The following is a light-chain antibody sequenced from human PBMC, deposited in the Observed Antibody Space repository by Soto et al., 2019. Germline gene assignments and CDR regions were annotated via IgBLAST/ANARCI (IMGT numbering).Light chain of an antibody. CDR1: QSLLLSSGNNY. CDR3: AQALQTVT. Sequence: DIVLTQSPLSLPVTPGESASISCKASQSLLLSSGNNYLDWYLQKPGQSPQLLIYLGSTRASGVPDRFSGSGSGTDFTLKISTVEAEEVGVYYCAQALQTVTFGGGTKVEIK. CDR2: LGS. J-gene: IGKJ4*01. V-gene: IGKV2-28*01.